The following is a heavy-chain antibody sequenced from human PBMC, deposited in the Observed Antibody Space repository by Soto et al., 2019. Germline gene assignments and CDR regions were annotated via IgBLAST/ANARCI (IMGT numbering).Heavy chain of an antibody. CDR3: AKDLLLTTVTNPGI. V-gene: IGHV3-30*18. CDR2: ISYDGNNK. CDR1: GFTFSSYG. J-gene: IGHJ3*02. D-gene: IGHD4-17*01. Sequence: QVLLVESGGGVVQPGRSLRLSCAASGFTFSSYGMHWVRQAPGKGLEWMAVISYDGNNKYYAESVKGRFGISRDNSENTLYLQMNSLRAEDTAVYYCAKDLLLTTVTNPGIWGQGTMVTVSS.